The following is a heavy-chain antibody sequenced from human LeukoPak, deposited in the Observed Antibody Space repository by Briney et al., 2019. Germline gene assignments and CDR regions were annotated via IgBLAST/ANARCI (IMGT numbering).Heavy chain of an antibody. Sequence: ASVKVSCKASGYTFTGYYMHWVRQAPGQGLEWMGWMNPNSGNTGYAQKFQGRVTMTRNTSISTAYMELSSLRSEDTAVYYCARGGDYFRWFDPWGQGTLVTVSS. J-gene: IGHJ5*02. CDR1: GYTFTGYY. V-gene: IGHV1-8*02. CDR3: ARGGDYFRWFDP. D-gene: IGHD2/OR15-2a*01. CDR2: MNPNSGNT.